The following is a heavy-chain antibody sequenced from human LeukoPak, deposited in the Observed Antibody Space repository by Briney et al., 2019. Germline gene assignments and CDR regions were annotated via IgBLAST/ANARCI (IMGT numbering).Heavy chain of an antibody. CDR1: GFTFSSYA. Sequence: PGGSLRLSCAASGFTFSSYAMHWVRQAPGKGLEWVAVITYDGSKKYYVDSVKGRFTISRDNAKNTLYLQMNSLRAEDTAVYYCARKGVLDACYIWGQETMHSVFS. D-gene: IGHD3-10*01. CDR2: ITYDGSKK. V-gene: IGHV3-30-3*01. CDR3: ARKGVLDACYI. J-gene: IGHJ3*02.